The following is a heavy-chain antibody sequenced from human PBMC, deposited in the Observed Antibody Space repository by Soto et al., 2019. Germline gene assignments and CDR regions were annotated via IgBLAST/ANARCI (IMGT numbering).Heavy chain of an antibody. CDR3: ASPGIYVPIAY. J-gene: IGHJ4*02. Sequence: EVQLLESGGDLLQPGGSLRLSCAASGVTFSNYAMSWVRQSPGKGLEWVSSISVGGDSTFYAASVRGRFTISRDNSKNTLYLQMNSLRAEYTAIYYCASPGIYVPIAYWGQGTLLTVSS. D-gene: IGHD1-20*01. V-gene: IGHV3-23*01. CDR2: ISVGGDST. CDR1: GVTFSNYA.